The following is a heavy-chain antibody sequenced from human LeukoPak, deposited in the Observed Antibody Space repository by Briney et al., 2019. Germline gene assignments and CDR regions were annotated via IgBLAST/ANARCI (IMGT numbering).Heavy chain of an antibody. CDR2: IKQDGSEK. CDR1: GFTFSSYW. D-gene: IGHD2-2*01. V-gene: IGHV3-7*01. Sequence: PGGSLRLSCAASGFTFSSYWMSWVRQAPGKGLEWVANIKQDGSEKYYVDSVKGRFTISGDNAKNSLYLQMNSLRAEDTAVYYCARSGGYQLPSANSGYWGQGTLVTVSS. CDR3: ARSGGYQLPSANSGY. J-gene: IGHJ4*02.